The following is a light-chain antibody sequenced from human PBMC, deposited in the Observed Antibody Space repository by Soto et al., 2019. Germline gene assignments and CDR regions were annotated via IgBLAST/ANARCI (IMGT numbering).Light chain of an antibody. Sequence: EIVLTQSPGTLSLSPGERATLSCRASQSVSSNYLAWYQQKPGQAPRLLIYGASSRATGIPDRFSGSGSGTDFTLTIDSLEPEDFALFYCQQRSSWPWTFGQGTRVEIK. V-gene: IGKV3D-20*02. J-gene: IGKJ1*01. CDR1: QSVSSNY. CDR2: GAS. CDR3: QQRSSWPWT.